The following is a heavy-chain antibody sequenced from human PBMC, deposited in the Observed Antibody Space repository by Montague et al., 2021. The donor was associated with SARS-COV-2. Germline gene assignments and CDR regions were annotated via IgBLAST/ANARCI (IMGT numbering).Heavy chain of an antibody. V-gene: IGHV4-34*01. CDR1: GGSFSGCY. D-gene: IGHD3-10*01. Sequence: SETLSLTCAIYGGSFSGCYWSWIRQPPEKGLEWIGEINQSGRTNNNPSLKSRVIISVDTSKNQFSLKLSSVTAADTAVYYCVRRGSSVWGVTVSAELDYWGQGILVIVSS. CDR3: VRRGSSVWGVTVSAELDY. CDR2: INQSGRT. J-gene: IGHJ4*02.